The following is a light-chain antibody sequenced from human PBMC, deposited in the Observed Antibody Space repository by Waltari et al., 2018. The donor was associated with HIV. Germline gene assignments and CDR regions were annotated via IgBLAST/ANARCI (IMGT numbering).Light chain of an antibody. CDR3: AAWDDSLSGVV. V-gene: IGLV1-47*01. CDR1: RFNFGSNY. CDR2: RVN. J-gene: IGLJ2*01. Sequence: QPLLTQPPSASGTPGQRVTISCSGNRFNFGSNYVTRNQQLPGTAPKLLIYRVNQRPSGVPDRFSGSKSGTSASLAISGLRSEDELDYYCAAWDDSLSGVVFGGGTKLTVL.